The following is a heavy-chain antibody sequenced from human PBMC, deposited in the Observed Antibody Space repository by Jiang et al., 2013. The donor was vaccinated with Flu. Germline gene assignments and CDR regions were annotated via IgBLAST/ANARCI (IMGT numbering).Heavy chain of an antibody. Sequence: GSGLVKPSQTLSLTCSVSGGSIRSGGYFWSWIRQHPGKGLEWIGYIFYSGTTSYNPSLQSRLTISVDTAKNQFSLTLTSVTAADTAVYYCAREESIMVRGVNGLDVWGQGTTVTVS. D-gene: IGHD3-10*01. V-gene: IGHV4-31*03. CDR2: IFYSGTT. CDR1: GGSIRSGGYF. CDR3: AREESIMVRGVNGLDV. J-gene: IGHJ6*02.